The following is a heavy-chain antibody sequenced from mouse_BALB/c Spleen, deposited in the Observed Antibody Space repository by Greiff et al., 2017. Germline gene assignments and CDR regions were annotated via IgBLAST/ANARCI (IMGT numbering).Heavy chain of an antibody. V-gene: IGHV1-69*02. CDR2: IDPSDSYT. CDR1: GYTFTSYW. CDR3: ARSPSSGRRFDY. Sequence: QVQLQQPGAELVKPGASVKLSCKASGYTFTSYWMHWVKQRPGQGLEWIGEIDPSDSYTNYNQKFKGKATLTVDKSSSTAYMQLSSLTSEDSAVYYCARSPSSGRRFDYWGQGTTLTVSS. J-gene: IGHJ2*01. D-gene: IGHD3-1*01.